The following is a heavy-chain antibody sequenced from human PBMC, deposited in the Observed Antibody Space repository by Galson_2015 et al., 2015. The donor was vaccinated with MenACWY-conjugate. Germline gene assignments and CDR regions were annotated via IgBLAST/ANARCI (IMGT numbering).Heavy chain of an antibody. CDR3: ARLPRGITFVVMAP. CDR2: IHHSETT. CDR1: GGSIYSSDHW. D-gene: IGHD2/OR15-2a*01. J-gene: IGHJ5*02. V-gene: IGHV4-39*01. Sequence: SETLSLTCSVSGGSIYSSDHWWGWIRQPPGKGLEWIASIHHSETTHYNPSLKSRVSISVDTSKNQFSLILTSVTAADTAVYYCARLPRGITFVVMAPWGQGTLVTVSS.